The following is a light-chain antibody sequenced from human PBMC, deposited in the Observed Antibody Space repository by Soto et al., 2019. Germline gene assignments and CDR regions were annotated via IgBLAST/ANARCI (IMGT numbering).Light chain of an antibody. CDR3: CSYAGSYTSLYV. CDR1: SSDVGGYNY. Sequence: QSVLTRARSVSGSPGQSASISCTGTSSDVGGYNYVSWYQQHPGKAPKLMIYDVSKRPSGVPDRFSGSKSGNTASLTISGLQAEDEADYYCCSYAGSYTSLYVFGTGTKVTVL. V-gene: IGLV2-11*01. CDR2: DVS. J-gene: IGLJ1*01.